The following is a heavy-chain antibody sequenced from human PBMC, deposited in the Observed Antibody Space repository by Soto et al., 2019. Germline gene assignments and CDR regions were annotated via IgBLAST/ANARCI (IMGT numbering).Heavy chain of an antibody. Sequence: PGGSLRLSCAASGFTFSSYAMSWVRQAPGKGLEWVSAISGSGGSTYYADSVKGRFTISRDNSKNTLYLQMNSLRAEDTAVYYCAKSPQPCSYDHTYLFDPRGQRTLVSVSS. J-gene: IGHJ5*02. V-gene: IGHV3-23*01. CDR3: AKSPQPCSYDHTYLFDP. D-gene: IGHD5-18*01. CDR2: ISGSGGST. CDR1: GFTFSSYA.